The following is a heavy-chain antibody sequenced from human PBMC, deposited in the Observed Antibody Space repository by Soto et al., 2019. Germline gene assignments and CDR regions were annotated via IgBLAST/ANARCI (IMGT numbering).Heavy chain of an antibody. Sequence: GGSLRLSCTASGFTFGDYVMSWFRQAPGKGLEWVGLTRSKAYGGTPEYAPSVKGTFTISRDDSKSVAYLQMNSLETEDTAVYYCARKPADKFYFDYWGQGALGTVS. CDR2: TRSKAYGGTP. CDR3: ARKPADKFYFDY. J-gene: IGHJ4*02. V-gene: IGHV3-49*03. CDR1: GFTFGDYV. D-gene: IGHD2-2*01.